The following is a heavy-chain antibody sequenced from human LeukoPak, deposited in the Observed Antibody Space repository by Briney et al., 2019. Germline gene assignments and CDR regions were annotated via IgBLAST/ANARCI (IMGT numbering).Heavy chain of an antibody. CDR3: ATETNGRHYDY. CDR2: IGPTGSDR. Sequence: GGSLRLSCAASGFTFSSYGMHWVRQAPGKGLEWVASIGPTGSDRYHADSIKGRFTISRDNANNFLYLQINSLRAEDTAVYYCATETNGRHYDYWGQGTLLTVSS. CDR1: GFTFSSYG. V-gene: IGHV3-21*06. D-gene: IGHD1-14*01. J-gene: IGHJ4*02.